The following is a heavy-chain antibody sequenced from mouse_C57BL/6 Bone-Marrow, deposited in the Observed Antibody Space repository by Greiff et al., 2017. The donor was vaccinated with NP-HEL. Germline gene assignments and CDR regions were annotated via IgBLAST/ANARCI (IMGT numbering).Heavy chain of an antibody. J-gene: IGHJ4*01. Sequence: EVKVVESGGGLVQSGRSLRLSCATSGFTFSDFYMEWVRQAPGKGLEWIAASRNKANDYTTEYSASVKGRFIVSRDTSQSILYLQMNALRAEETAIYYCASSSYAMDYWGQGTSVTVSS. CDR2: SRNKANDYTT. CDR1: GFTFSDFY. D-gene: IGHD1-1*01. V-gene: IGHV7-1*01. CDR3: ASSSYAMDY.